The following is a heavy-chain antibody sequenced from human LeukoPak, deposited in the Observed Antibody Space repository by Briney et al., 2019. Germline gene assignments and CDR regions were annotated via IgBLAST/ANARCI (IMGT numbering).Heavy chain of an antibody. CDR3: ARDPYCSGGSCTIDY. CDR2: ISWNSGSI. D-gene: IGHD2-15*01. V-gene: IGHV3-9*01. Sequence: GGSLRLSCAASGFTFDDYAMHWVRQAPGKGLEWVSGISWNSGSIGYADSVKGRFTISRDNAKNSLYLQMNSLRAEDTAVYYCARDPYCSGGSCTIDYWGQGTLVTVSS. J-gene: IGHJ4*02. CDR1: GFTFDDYA.